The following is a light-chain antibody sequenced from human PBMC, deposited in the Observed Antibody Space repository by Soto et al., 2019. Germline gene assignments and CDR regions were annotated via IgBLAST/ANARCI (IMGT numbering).Light chain of an antibody. J-gene: IGKJ5*01. Sequence: IVLTQSPATLSSFPGDRVTLSCRASQYINTRLAWYQHRPGQPPRLLIYDGSARATGIPDRFSGSGSGTDCTLTISRLEPEDFAVYYCQQYSPSPTFGEGTRLEIK. CDR3: QQYSPSPT. V-gene: IGKV3-20*01. CDR2: DGS. CDR1: QYINTR.